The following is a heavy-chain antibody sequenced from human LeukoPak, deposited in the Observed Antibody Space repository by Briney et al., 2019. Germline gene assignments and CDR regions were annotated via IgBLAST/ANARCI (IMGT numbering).Heavy chain of an antibody. CDR2: INPNSGGT. V-gene: IGHV1-2*02. CDR3: ARDGELTGDKAFDY. Sequence: GASVPVSCKASGYTFTNYDINWVRQATGQRLGWMGWINPNSGGTNYAQKFQGRVTMTRDTSISTAYMELSRLRSDDTAVYYCARDGELTGDKAFDYWGQGTLVTVSS. J-gene: IGHJ4*02. D-gene: IGHD7-27*01. CDR1: GYTFTNYD.